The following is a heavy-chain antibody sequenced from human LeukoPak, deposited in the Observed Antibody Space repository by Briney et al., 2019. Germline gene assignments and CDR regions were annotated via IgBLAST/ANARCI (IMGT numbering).Heavy chain of an antibody. V-gene: IGHV3-74*01. D-gene: IGHD3-10*01. CDR2: INSDGSST. J-gene: IGHJ3*02. CDR1: GFTFSSYW. CDR3: ARAKYYGSGRAAFDI. Sequence: PGGSLRLSCAASGFTFSSYWMHWARQAPGKGLVWVSRINSDGSSTSYADSVKGRFNISRDSAKNTLYLQMNSLRAEDTAVYYCARAKYYGSGRAAFDIWGQGTMVTVSS.